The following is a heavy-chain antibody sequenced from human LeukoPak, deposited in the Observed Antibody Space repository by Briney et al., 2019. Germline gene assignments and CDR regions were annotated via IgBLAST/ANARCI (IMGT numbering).Heavy chain of an antibody. J-gene: IGHJ5*02. V-gene: IGHV1-69*13. D-gene: IGHD3-10*01. CDR2: IIPIFGTA. CDR1: GGTFSSYA. CDR3: ARDGSGSYTDNWFDP. Sequence: GASVKVSCKASGGTFSSYAISWVRQAPGQGLEWMGGIIPIFGTANYAQKFQGRVTITADESTSTAYMELSSLRSEDTAVYYCARDGSGSYTDNWFDPWGQGTLVTVSS.